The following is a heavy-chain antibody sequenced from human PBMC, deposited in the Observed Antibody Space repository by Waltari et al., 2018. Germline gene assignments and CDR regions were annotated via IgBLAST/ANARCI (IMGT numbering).Heavy chain of an antibody. V-gene: IGHV4-38-2*02. J-gene: IGHJ3*01. CDR1: GFSLSRGYY. CDR2: IYESGNT. CDR3: ARDRVTGSSGAFNV. Sequence: QVQLRESGPGLVKPSETLSLSCAVSGFSLSRGYYWGWIRQPPGKGLEWIGSIYESGNTYHNPSLKSRVTMSIYTSKNQFSLRVNSATAADTAVYYCARDRVTGSSGAFNVWGQGTMVTVSS. D-gene: IGHD6-6*01.